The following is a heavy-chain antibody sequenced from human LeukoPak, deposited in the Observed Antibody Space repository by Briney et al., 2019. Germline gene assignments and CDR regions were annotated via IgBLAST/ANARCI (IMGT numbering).Heavy chain of an antibody. V-gene: IGHV3-7*01. CDR1: GFTFSTYW. J-gene: IGHJ4*02. D-gene: IGHD2-2*01. CDR2: IKPDGSEK. CDR3: ATGYCTSTTCYRSRFDY. Sequence: GGSLRLSCAASGFTFSTYWMSWVRQAPGKGLEWVANIKPDGSEKYYVDSVKGRFTISRDNAKNSLYLQINSLRAEDTAVFYCATGYCTSTTCYRSRFDYWGQGTLVTVSS.